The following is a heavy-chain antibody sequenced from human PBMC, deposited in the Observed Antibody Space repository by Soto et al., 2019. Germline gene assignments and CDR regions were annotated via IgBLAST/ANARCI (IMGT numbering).Heavy chain of an antibody. Sequence: PGGSLSLSCAASGFIFSTYAMHWVRQAPGKGLEWVTFISYDGRNKYYADSVKDRFTISRDNSKNTLYLLMNSLRTEDTAFYYCAREYDSSGYGYDAFDIWGQGTMVTVSS. V-gene: IGHV3-30*04. J-gene: IGHJ3*02. CDR1: GFIFSTYA. D-gene: IGHD3-22*01. CDR3: AREYDSSGYGYDAFDI. CDR2: ISYDGRNK.